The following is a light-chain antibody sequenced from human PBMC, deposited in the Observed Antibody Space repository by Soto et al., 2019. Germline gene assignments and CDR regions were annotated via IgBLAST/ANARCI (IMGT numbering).Light chain of an antibody. Sequence: IQMTNSPSTLSAHVGDRVTITCLASQDIGTSLAWYQQKPGKAPKLLISGASTLQIGVPSRFSGSASGTDFTLTINYLQSEDFATYFCQHFYTHPPTFGQGTKVDIK. V-gene: IGKV1-8*01. J-gene: IGKJ1*01. CDR1: QDIGTS. CDR3: QHFYTHPPT. CDR2: GAS.